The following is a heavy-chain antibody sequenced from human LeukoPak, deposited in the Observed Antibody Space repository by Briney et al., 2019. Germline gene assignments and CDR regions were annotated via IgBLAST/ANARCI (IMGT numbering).Heavy chain of an antibody. CDR2: IYYSGNT. V-gene: IGHV4-59*08. CDR1: GGSISSYY. CDR3: AAWGIAVAGTFDY. J-gene: IGHJ4*02. D-gene: IGHD6-19*01. Sequence: SETLSLTCTVSGGSISSYYWSWVRQPPGKGLEWIGYIYYSGNTNYNPSLKSRVAISVDTSKNQFSLKLSSVTAADTAVYYCAAWGIAVAGTFDYWGQGTLVTVST.